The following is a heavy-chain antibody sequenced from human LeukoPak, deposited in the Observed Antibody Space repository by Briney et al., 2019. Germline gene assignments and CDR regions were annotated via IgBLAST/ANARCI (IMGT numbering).Heavy chain of an antibody. V-gene: IGHV3-23*01. D-gene: IGHD6-19*01. J-gene: IGHJ4*02. Sequence: GGSLRLSCSASGFTFTTYGMNWVRQAPGKGLEWVSGIGGSGTRTYYADSVKGRFTISRDNSKNTLYLQMNSLRAEDTAVYYCAKGIAVAGRGFDYWGQGTLVTVSS. CDR1: GFTFTTYG. CDR3: AKGIAVAGRGFDY. CDR2: IGGSGTRT.